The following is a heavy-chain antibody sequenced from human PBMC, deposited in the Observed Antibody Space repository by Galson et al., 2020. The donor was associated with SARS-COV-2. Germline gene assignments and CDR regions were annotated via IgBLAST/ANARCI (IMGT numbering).Heavy chain of an antibody. CDR3: TGGHYTV. Sequence: GGSLRLSCAASGFSFSSSGMSWVRQAPGKGLEWVAHINHDGNEKYYVDSVKGRFTISRDNTQNSLYLQMDSLRAEDTAVDYCTGGHYTVWGLETMVTVSS. CDR1: GFSFSSSG. J-gene: IGHJ3*01. D-gene: IGHD3-3*01. V-gene: IGHV3-7*04. CDR2: INHDGNEK.